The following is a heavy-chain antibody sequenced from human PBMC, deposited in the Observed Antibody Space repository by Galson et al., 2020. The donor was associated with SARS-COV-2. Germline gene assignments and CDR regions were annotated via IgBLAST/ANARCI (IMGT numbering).Heavy chain of an antibody. J-gene: IGHJ4*02. CDR1: GGSISSGDYY. CDR2: IYYSGST. V-gene: IGHV4-30-4*08. CDR3: ARSPRRITTVSSFDY. Sequence: SETLSLTCTVSGGSISSGDYYWSWIRQPPGKGLEWIGYIYYSGSTYYNPSLKSRVTISVDTSKNQFSLKLSSVTAADTAVYYCARSPRRITTVSSFDYWGQGTLVTVSS. D-gene: IGHD4-17*01.